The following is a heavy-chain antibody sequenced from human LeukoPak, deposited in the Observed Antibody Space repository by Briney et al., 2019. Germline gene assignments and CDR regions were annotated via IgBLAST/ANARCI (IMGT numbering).Heavy chain of an antibody. V-gene: IGHV4-61*02. CDR3: ARGGNWNGLIDY. CDR1: GGSISSGSYY. D-gene: IGHD1-1*01. J-gene: IGHJ4*02. CDR2: IYTSGST. Sequence: SETLSLTCTVSGGSISSGSYYWSWIRQPAGKGLEWIGRIYTSGSTNYNTALKSRVNISVDTSKNQSTLKLSSVTAADTAGYYCARGGNWNGLIDYWGQGTLVTVSS.